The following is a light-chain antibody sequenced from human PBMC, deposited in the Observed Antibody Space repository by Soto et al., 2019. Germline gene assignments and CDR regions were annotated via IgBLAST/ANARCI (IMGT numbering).Light chain of an antibody. V-gene: IGLV2-8*01. J-gene: IGLJ1*01. CDR2: ELS. Sequence: TLALSAPGSRGQSFNMSCNGTSSDVGGYNYVSWYQQHPGKAPKLMIYELSNRPSGVPDRFSGSKSGNTASLTVSGLQAEDEADYCCRSYAGSDNSVFGTGTKVTVL. CDR1: SSDVGGYNY. CDR3: RSYAGSDNSV.